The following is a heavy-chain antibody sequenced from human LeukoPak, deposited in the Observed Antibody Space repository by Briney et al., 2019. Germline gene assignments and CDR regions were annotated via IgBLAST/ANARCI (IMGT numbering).Heavy chain of an antibody. D-gene: IGHD2-2*01. CDR3: ARVRKPYLLLSLRPFHVLNPFDY. Sequence: GGSLRLSCAASGFTFSSYAMHWVRQAPGKGLGWVAVISYDGSNKYYADSVKGRFTISRDNSKNTLYLQMNSLRAEDTAVYYCARVRKPYLLLSLRPFHVLNPFDYWGQGTLVTVSS. V-gene: IGHV3-30*04. CDR2: ISYDGSNK. J-gene: IGHJ4*02. CDR1: GFTFSSYA.